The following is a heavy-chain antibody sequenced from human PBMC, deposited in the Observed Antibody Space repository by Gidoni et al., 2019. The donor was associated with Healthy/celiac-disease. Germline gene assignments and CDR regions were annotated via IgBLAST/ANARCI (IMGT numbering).Heavy chain of an antibody. V-gene: IGHV3-9*01. CDR1: GFTFDDYA. D-gene: IGHD2-8*01. Sequence: EVQLVESGGGLVQTGRDLRLSCAASGFTFDDYAMHWVRQAPGKGLEWVSGISWNSGSIGYADSVKGRFTISRDNSKNSLYLQMNSLSAEDTALYYCAKQGAVSFDYWGQGTLVTVSS. CDR2: ISWNSGSI. J-gene: IGHJ4*02. CDR3: AKQGAVSFDY.